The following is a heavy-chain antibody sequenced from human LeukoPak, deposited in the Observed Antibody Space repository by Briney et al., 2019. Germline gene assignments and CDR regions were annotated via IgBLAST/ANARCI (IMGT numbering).Heavy chain of an antibody. D-gene: IGHD6-13*01. CDR1: GGSISCSDCY. CDR3: ARLTAAGTVDY. J-gene: IGHJ4*02. Sequence: SETLSLTCTVFGGSISCSDCYWCWIRQPPGRGLDWIASIYYSGSTYYNPSLKSRVAMSVDTSKNQFSRRLSSVTAADTAVYYCARLTAAGTVDYWGQGTLATVSS. V-gene: IGHV4-39*01. CDR2: IYYSGST.